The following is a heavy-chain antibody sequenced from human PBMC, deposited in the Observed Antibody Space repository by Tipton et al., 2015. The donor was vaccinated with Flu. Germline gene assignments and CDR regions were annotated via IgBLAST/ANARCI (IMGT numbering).Heavy chain of an antibody. CDR3: ARLDWGATTQLVYGMDV. Sequence: GSLRLSCAASGFTFSSYEMNWVRQTPGKGLEWVSYLSTSGGAVYYADAVKGRFTIARDNAKNSLYLQMNSMRAEDTAVYYCARLDWGATTQLVYGMDVWGQGTTVTVSS. CDR1: GFTFSSYE. J-gene: IGHJ6*01. D-gene: IGHD1-26*01. CDR2: LSTSGGAV. V-gene: IGHV3-48*03.